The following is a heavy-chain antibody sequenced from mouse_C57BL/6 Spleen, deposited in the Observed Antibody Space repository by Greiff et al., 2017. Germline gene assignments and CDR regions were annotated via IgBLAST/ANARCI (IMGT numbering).Heavy chain of an antibody. J-gene: IGHJ3*01. Sequence: EVQGVESGGGLVKPGGSLKLSCAASGFTFSSYAMSWVRQTPEKRLEWVATISDGGSYTYYPDNVKGRFTISRDNAKNNLYLQMSHLQSEDTAMYYCARGHYDYDQAWFAYWGQGTLVTVSA. V-gene: IGHV5-4*01. CDR3: ARGHYDYDQAWFAY. D-gene: IGHD2-4*01. CDR1: GFTFSSYA. CDR2: ISDGGSYT.